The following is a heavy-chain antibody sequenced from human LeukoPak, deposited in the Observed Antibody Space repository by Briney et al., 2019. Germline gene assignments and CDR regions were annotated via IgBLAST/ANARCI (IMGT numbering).Heavy chain of an antibody. V-gene: IGHV3-74*01. Sequence: GGSLRLSCAASGFTFSTYWMHWVRQAPGKGLAWVSRIKSDGSSTSYADSVKGRFTISRDNARNTLFLQMNSLRAEDTAVYYCARYYYDSSRGAYWGQGTLVTVSS. CDR3: ARYYYDSSRGAY. CDR2: IKSDGSST. J-gene: IGHJ4*02. CDR1: GFTFSTYW. D-gene: IGHD3-22*01.